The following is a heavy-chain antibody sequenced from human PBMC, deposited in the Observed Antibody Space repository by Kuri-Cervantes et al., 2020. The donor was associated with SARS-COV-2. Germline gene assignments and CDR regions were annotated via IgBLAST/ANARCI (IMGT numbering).Heavy chain of an antibody. D-gene: IGHD3-10*01. V-gene: IGHV4-4*07. CDR1: GGSISSYY. CDR2: IYTSGST. J-gene: IGHJ4*02. CDR3: ARDRRLRGGRTFFDY. Sequence: GSLRLSCTVSGGSISSYYWSWIRQPAGKGLEWIGRIYTSGSTNYNPSLKSGVTMSVNTSKNQFSLKLSSVTAADTAVYYCARDRRLRGGRTFFDYWGQGTLVTVSS.